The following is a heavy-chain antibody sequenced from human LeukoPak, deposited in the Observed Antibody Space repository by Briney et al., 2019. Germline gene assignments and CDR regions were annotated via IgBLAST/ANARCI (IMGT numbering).Heavy chain of an antibody. V-gene: IGHV3-48*02. D-gene: IGHD3-10*01. J-gene: IGHJ4*02. Sequence: GGSLRLSCAASGFVFSSYTMNWVRQAPGKGLEWVSYISSSSGIINYADSVKGRFTISRDNAKNSMYLQMNSLRDEDTAVYYCARNYHGSGSYYALGYWGQGTLVTVSS. CDR3: ARNYHGSGSYYALGY. CDR2: ISSSSGII. CDR1: GFVFSSYT.